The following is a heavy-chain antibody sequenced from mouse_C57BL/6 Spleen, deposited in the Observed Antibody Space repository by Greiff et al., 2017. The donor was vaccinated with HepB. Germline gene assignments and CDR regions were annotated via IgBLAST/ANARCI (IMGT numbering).Heavy chain of an antibody. CDR3: ARWGYGSSSDY. CDR1: GYTFTSYW. Sequence: QVQLKQPGAELVRPGSSVKLSCKASGYTFTSYWMDWVKQRPGQGLEWIGNIYPSDSETHYNQKFKDKATLTVDKSSSTAYMQLSSLTSEDSAVYYCARWGYGSSSDYWGQGTTLTVSS. CDR2: IYPSDSET. D-gene: IGHD1-1*01. V-gene: IGHV1-61*01. J-gene: IGHJ2*01.